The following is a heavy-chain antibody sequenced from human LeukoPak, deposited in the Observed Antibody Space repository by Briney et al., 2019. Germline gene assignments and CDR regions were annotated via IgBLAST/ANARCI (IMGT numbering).Heavy chain of an antibody. CDR2: ISAYNGNT. D-gene: IGHD3-10*01. J-gene: IGHJ4*02. V-gene: IGHV1-18*01. CDR1: GYTFTSYG. CDR3: ARGALDKYYYGSGSSSLSFDY. Sequence: ASVNVSCKASGYTFTSYGISWVRQAPGQGLEWMGWISAYNGNTNYAQKLQGRVTMTTDTSTSTAYMELRSLRSDDTAVYYCARGALDKYYYGSGSSSLSFDYWGQGTLVTVSS.